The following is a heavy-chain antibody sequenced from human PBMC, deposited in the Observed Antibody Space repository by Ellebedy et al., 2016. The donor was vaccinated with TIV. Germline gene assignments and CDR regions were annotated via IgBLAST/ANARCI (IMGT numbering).Heavy chain of an antibody. CDR2: IYYSGNT. Sequence: PSETLSLTCTVSGGSISRSSYYWGWIRQPTGKGLEWIGNIYYSGNTDYNPSLKSRVTISVDTSKNQFSLKLRSVTAAYTAVYYCARNPPTYNWVDSWGQGTLVTVSS. CDR1: GGSISRSSYY. CDR3: ARNPPTYNWVDS. V-gene: IGHV4-39*01. J-gene: IGHJ5*01.